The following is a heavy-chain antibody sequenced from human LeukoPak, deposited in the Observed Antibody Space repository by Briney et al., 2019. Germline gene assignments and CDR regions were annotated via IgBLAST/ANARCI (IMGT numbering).Heavy chain of an antibody. D-gene: IGHD1-14*01. CDR3: ARTPREARPGSAAPDAFDI. CDR1: GYTLTELS. CDR2: FDPEDGET. V-gene: IGHV1-24*01. Sequence: EASVKVSCKVSGYTLTELSMHWVRQAPGKGLEWMGGFDPEDGETIYAQKFQGRVTMTEDTSTDTAYMELSSLRSEDTAVYYCARTPREARPGSAAPDAFDIWGQGTMVTVSS. J-gene: IGHJ3*02.